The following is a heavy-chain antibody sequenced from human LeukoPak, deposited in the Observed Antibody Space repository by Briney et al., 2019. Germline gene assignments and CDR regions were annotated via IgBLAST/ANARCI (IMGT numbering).Heavy chain of an antibody. V-gene: IGHV3-7*01. CDR1: GFTFSRYW. CDR3: ARDPSSLRDSFDY. Sequence: GGSLRLSCAASGFTFSRYWMNWVRQAPGKGLEWVANIKEDGGEKYYVDSVKGRFTISRDNAKNSLYLQMNSLRAEDTAVYYCARDPSSLRDSFDYWGQGTLVTVSS. CDR2: IKEDGGEK. J-gene: IGHJ4*02.